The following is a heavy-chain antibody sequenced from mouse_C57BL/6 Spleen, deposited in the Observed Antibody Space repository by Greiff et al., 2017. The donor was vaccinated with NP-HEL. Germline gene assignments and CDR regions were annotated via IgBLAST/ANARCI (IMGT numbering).Heavy chain of an antibody. CDR3: ARSFAYYFDY. CDR2: IRNKANGYTT. CDR1: GFTFTDYY. J-gene: IGHJ2*01. V-gene: IGHV7-3*01. Sequence: EVKLMESGGGLVQPGGSLSLSCAASGFTFTDYYMSWVRQPPGKALEWLGFIRNKANGYTTEYSASVKGRFTISRDNSQSILYLQMNALRAEDSATYYCARSFAYYFDYWGQGTTLTVSS.